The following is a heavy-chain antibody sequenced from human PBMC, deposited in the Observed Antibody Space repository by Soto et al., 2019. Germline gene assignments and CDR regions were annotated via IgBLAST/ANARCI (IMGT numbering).Heavy chain of an antibody. CDR1: GFTFSNYA. V-gene: IGHV3-30*18. Sequence: GGSLRLSCAASGFTFSNYAMQWVRQAPGKGLEWVAVISYDGSSKYYADSVKGRFTISRDNSKNTLYLQMNSLRAEDTAVYYGAQDGGVAGTFDYWGQVTLVTVSS. CDR3: AQDGGVAGTFDY. D-gene: IGHD3-16*01. J-gene: IGHJ4*02. CDR2: ISYDGSSK.